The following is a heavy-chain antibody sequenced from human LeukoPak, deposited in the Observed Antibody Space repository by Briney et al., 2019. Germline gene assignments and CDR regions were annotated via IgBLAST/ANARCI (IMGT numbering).Heavy chain of an antibody. CDR1: GFTFSSYA. Sequence: TGGSLRLSCAASGFTFSSYAMHWVRQAPGKGLEWVAVISYDGSNKYYADSVKGRFTISRDNSKNTLYLQMNSLRAEDTAVYYCAREGIAAAGMGYLDYWGQGTLVTVSS. J-gene: IGHJ4*02. D-gene: IGHD6-13*01. V-gene: IGHV3-30*04. CDR3: AREGIAAAGMGYLDY. CDR2: ISYDGSNK.